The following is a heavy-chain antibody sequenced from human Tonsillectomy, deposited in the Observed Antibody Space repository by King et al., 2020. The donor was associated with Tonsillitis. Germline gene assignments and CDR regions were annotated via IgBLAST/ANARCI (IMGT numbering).Heavy chain of an antibody. Sequence: HVQLVESGGGVVQPGRSLRLSCAASGFTFSSYGMHWVRQAPGKGLEWVAVIWYDGSNKYYADSVKGRFTISRDNSKNTLYLQMYSLRAEDTAVYYCARADYGDYYFDYWGQGTLVTVSS. CDR1: GFTFSSYG. J-gene: IGHJ4*02. D-gene: IGHD4-17*01. CDR3: ARADYGDYYFDY. V-gene: IGHV3-33*01. CDR2: IWYDGSNK.